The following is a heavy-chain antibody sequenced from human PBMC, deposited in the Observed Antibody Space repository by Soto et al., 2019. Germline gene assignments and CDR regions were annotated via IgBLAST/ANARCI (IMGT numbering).Heavy chain of an antibody. CDR2: IIPMFGTT. V-gene: IGHV1-69*12. CDR3: ARVVTVVKSFHYWYFDL. Sequence: QVQLVQSGAEVKKPGSSVKVSCKASGGTFSSYAISWVRQAPGQGLEWMGGIIPMFGTTNYAQKFQGRATITADESTSTAYMELSSLRSEDTAVYYCARVVTVVKSFHYWYFDLWGRGTLVTVSS. D-gene: IGHD2-15*01. J-gene: IGHJ2*01. CDR1: GGTFSSYA.